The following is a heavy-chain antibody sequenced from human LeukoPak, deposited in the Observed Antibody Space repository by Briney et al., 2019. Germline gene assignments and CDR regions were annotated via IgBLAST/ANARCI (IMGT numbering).Heavy chain of an antibody. CDR3: ARVLSLRGSPFDY. CDR1: GGTFSSYA. CDR2: IIPIFGTA. V-gene: IGHV1-69*05. J-gene: IGHJ4*02. D-gene: IGHD3-16*01. Sequence: SVKVSCKASGGTFSSYAISWVRQAPGQGLEWMGGIIPIFGTANYAQKFQGRVTITTDESTSTAYMELSSLRSEDTAVYYCARVLSLRGSPFDYWGQGTLVTVSS.